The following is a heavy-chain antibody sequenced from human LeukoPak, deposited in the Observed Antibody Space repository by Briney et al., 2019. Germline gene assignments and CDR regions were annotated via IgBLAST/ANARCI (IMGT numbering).Heavy chain of an antibody. J-gene: IGHJ4*02. CDR2: ISQDGGEK. V-gene: IGHV3-7*01. CDR1: GFTFSSYS. CDR3: ARDKILGDPHLDH. D-gene: IGHD3-10*01. Sequence: GGSLRLSCAASGFTFSSYSMNWVRQAPGKGLEWVAHISQDGGEKHYMDSVKGRLTISRDNAENSLYLQINGLRADDTAVFYCARDKILGDPHLDHCGQGTLVAVSS.